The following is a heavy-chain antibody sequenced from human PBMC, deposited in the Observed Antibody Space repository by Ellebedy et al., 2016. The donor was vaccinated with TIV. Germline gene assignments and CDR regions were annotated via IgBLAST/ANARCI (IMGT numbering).Heavy chain of an antibody. J-gene: IGHJ4*02. Sequence: PGGSLRLSCAASGFTFSSYAMSWVRQAPGKGLEWVSGISGSGGSTHYADSVKGRFTISRDNSKNTLYLQMNSLRAEDTAVYFCAKDRYGDYVVYFDYWGQGTLVTVSS. D-gene: IGHD4-17*01. V-gene: IGHV3-23*01. CDR1: GFTFSSYA. CDR3: AKDRYGDYVVYFDY. CDR2: ISGSGGST.